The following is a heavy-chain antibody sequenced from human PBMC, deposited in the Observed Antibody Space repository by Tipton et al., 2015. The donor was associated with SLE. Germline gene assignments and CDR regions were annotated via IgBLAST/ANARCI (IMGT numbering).Heavy chain of an antibody. V-gene: IGHV3-43*01. CDR1: GFTFDDYT. CDR3: TSQLTILDAFDI. Sequence: GSLRLSCAASGFTFDDYTMHWVRQAPGKGLEWVSLITWDGGTTYYADSVKGRFTISRDNSRDSLYLQMNSLTTEDTALYYCTSQLTILDAFDIWGQGTMVTVSS. J-gene: IGHJ3*02. CDR2: ITWDGGTT. D-gene: IGHD1-1*01.